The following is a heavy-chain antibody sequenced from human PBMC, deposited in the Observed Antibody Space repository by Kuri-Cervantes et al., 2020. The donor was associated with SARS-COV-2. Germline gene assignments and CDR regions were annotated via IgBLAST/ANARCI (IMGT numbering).Heavy chain of an antibody. CDR2: ISAYNGNT. CDR3: ARVDYDFWSGYSDY. Sequence: GGSLRLSCKTSGYTFTNYGITWVRQAPGQGLEWMGWISAYNGNTNYAQKLQGRVTMTTDTSTSTAYMELRSLRSDDTAVYYCARVDYDFWSGYSDYWGQGTLVTVSS. V-gene: IGHV1-18*01. J-gene: IGHJ4*02. CDR1: GYTFTNYG. D-gene: IGHD3-3*01.